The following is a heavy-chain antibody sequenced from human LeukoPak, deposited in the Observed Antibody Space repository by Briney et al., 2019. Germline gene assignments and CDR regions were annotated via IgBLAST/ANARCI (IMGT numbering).Heavy chain of an antibody. Sequence: PSRSLRLSCAASGFTFDDYAMHWVRQAPGKGLEWVSGISWNSGSIGYADSVKGRFTISRDNAKNSLYLQMNSLRAEDTALYYCAKARGGYSYGFSSIYYYYGMDVWGQGTTVTVSS. D-gene: IGHD5-18*01. CDR1: GFTFDDYA. J-gene: IGHJ6*02. CDR2: ISWNSGSI. V-gene: IGHV3-9*01. CDR3: AKARGGYSYGFSSIYYYYGMDV.